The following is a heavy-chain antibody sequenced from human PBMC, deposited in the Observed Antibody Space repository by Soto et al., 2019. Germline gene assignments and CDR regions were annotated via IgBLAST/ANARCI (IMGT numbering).Heavy chain of an antibody. CDR2: IDWDDDK. CDR1: GFSLSTSGMR. CDR3: ARVPGYYDSSGSIGFDS. J-gene: IGHJ4*02. Sequence: GSGPTLVNPTQTLTLTCTFSGFSLSTSGMRVSWIRQPPGKALEWLARIDWDDDKFYSTSLKTRLTISKDTSKNQVVLTMTNMDPVDTATYYCARVPGYYDSSGSIGFDSWGQGTLVTVSS. D-gene: IGHD3-22*01. V-gene: IGHV2-70*04.